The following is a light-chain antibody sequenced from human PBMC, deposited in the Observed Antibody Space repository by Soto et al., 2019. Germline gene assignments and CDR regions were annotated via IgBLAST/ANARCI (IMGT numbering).Light chain of an antibody. Sequence: EIVLTQSPGTLSLSPGKRATLPCRTSQSVGGKYLAWYQQRPGQAPRLLIYDASSRATGIPDRFSGSGSGTDFTLTISRLEPEDFAVYYCQQCATSPLTFGGGTKVDIK. J-gene: IGKJ4*01. CDR2: DAS. CDR3: QQCATSPLT. V-gene: IGKV3-20*01. CDR1: QSVGGKY.